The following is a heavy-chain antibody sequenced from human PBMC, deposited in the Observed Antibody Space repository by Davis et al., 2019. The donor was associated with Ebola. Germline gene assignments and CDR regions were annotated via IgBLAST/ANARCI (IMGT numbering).Heavy chain of an antibody. CDR3: ARDCSGGSCYAWGYYYGMDV. CDR1: GYSFTDDG. J-gene: IGHJ6*02. Sequence: ASVKVSCKASGYSFTDDGISWVRQAPGQALHSMGWISAYNGNTNYPQKLQGRVTMTTDTSTSTAYMELRSLRSDDTAVYYCARDCSGGSCYAWGYYYGMDVWGQGTTVTVSS. V-gene: IGHV1-18*01. D-gene: IGHD2-15*01. CDR2: ISAYNGNT.